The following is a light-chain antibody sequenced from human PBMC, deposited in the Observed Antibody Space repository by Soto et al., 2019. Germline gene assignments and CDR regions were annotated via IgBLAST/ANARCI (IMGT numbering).Light chain of an antibody. CDR3: QTWDTGIRV. V-gene: IGLV4-69*01. J-gene: IGLJ3*02. CDR1: SGHSNYA. CDR2: VNIDGTH. Sequence: QSALTQSPSASASLGASVRLTCTLSSGHSNYAIAWHQQQPEKGPRFLMNVNIDGTHTKGDGIPDRFSGASSGAERYLTISSLQSEDEADYYCQTWDTGIRVFGGGTKLTVL.